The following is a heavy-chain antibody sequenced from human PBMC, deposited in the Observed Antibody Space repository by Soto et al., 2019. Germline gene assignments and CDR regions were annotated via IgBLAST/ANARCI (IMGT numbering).Heavy chain of an antibody. V-gene: IGHV3-30*18. Sequence: QVQLVQSGGGVVQPGRSLRLSCATSGFTFSSYDMQWVRHAPGKGLEWVALISYEGLNTYYADSVRGRFIISRDTSKNILYLQMHSLRPADTAVYYCAKLIYPLNSSGLDVWGQGATVIVSS. D-gene: IGHD1-1*01. CDR3: AKLIYPLNSSGLDV. CDR1: GFTFSSYD. CDR2: ISYEGLNT. J-gene: IGHJ6*02.